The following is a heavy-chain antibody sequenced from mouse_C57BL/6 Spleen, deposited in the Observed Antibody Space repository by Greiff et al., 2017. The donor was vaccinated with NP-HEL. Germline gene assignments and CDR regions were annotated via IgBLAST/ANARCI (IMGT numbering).Heavy chain of an antibody. J-gene: IGHJ3*01. Sequence: QVQLQESGPGLVAPSQSLSITCTVSGFSLTSYGVSWVRQPPGKGLEWLGVIWGDGSTNYHSALISRLSISKDKSKRQVCLKLNSLQTDDTATYYCAKPVNDGYYAWFAYWGQGTLVTVSA. CDR2: IWGDGST. V-gene: IGHV2-3*01. CDR1: GFSLTSYG. D-gene: IGHD2-3*01. CDR3: AKPVNDGYYAWFAY.